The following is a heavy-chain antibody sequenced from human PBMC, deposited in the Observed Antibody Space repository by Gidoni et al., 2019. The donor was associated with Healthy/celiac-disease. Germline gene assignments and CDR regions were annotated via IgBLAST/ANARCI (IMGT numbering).Heavy chain of an antibody. CDR1: GGSISSSSYY. J-gene: IGHJ4*02. Sequence: QLQLQESGPGLVKPSETLSLTCTVSGGSISSSSYYWGWIRQPPGKGLEWIGSIDYSGSTYYNPSLKSRVTISVDTSKNQFSLNLSSVTAADTAVYYCARVVTPYYFDYWGQGTLVTVSS. D-gene: IGHD2-21*02. V-gene: IGHV4-39*01. CDR3: ARVVTPYYFDY. CDR2: IDYSGST.